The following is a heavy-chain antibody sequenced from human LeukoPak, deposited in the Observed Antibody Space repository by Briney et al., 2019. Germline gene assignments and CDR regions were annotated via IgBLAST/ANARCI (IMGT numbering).Heavy chain of an antibody. Sequence: GGSLRLSCAASGFTVSSNHMSWVRQAPGKGLEWVSVIYSGGSTYYADSVKGRFTISRDNSKNTLYLQMNSLRAEDTAVYYCAASLFVDWIGYWGQGTLVTVSS. V-gene: IGHV3-66*02. CDR1: GFTVSSNH. D-gene: IGHD2-21*01. CDR3: AASLFVDWIGY. J-gene: IGHJ4*02. CDR2: IYSGGST.